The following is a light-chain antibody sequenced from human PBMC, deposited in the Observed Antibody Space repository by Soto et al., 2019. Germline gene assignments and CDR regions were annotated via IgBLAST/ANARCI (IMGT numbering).Light chain of an antibody. CDR2: DAS. J-gene: IGKJ1*01. Sequence: DIQMTQSPSTLSASVGDRVTITCRASQSISRRLAWYQQKPGKAPKFLIYDASSLESGVPLRFSGRGSGTDFTLTISSLQTDDFATYDCQQYNNFHLTFVQGTKVYTK. V-gene: IGKV1-5*01. CDR3: QQYNNFHLT. CDR1: QSISRR.